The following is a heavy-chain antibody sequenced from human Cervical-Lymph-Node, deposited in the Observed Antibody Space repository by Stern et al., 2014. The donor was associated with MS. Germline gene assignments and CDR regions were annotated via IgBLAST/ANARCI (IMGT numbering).Heavy chain of an antibody. Sequence: QVQLQESGPGLVKPSATLSLTCTVSSGPISTSSYYWGWIRQSPGKGLEWIGSVYFNGNTVYNPSLRSRVTISVETSRNQFYLQLRSVTAADTAIYYCARRELDGGDDWRYNWFDPWGQGILVTVSS. V-gene: IGHV4-39*01. CDR1: SGPISTSSYY. J-gene: IGHJ5*01. CDR3: ARRELDGGDDWRYNWFDP. D-gene: IGHD2-21*02. CDR2: VYFNGNT.